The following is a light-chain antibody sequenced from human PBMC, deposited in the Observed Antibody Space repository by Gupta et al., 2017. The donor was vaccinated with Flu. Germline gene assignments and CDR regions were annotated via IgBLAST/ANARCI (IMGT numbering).Light chain of an antibody. J-gene: IGLJ2*01. CDR3: GTWDTRLSAEV. Sequence: QSVLTQPPSVSAAPGKQVTISCFGSSSNTGNKFVSWYQQLPGTAPKLLIYENNKRPSGIPDRFSGSKSGTSATLGITGLQTGDEADYYCGTWDTRLSAEVFGGGTKLTVL. CDR2: ENN. V-gene: IGLV1-51*02. CDR1: SSNTGNKF.